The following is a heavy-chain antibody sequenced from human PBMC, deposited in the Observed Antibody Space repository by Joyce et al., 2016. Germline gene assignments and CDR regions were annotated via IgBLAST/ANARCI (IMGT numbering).Heavy chain of an antibody. Sequence: EVQLVESGGGLVQPGGSLRLSCAASGFTFSSYWMYWVRKAPGKGLVWVSRSNRDGSSTTYADSVKGRFTISRDNAKNTLYLQMNSLRAEDTAVYYCARLRRWSGPSDCWGQGTLVTVSS. D-gene: IGHD4-23*01. CDR3: ARLRRWSGPSDC. CDR2: SNRDGSST. CDR1: GFTFSSYW. J-gene: IGHJ4*02. V-gene: IGHV3-74*03.